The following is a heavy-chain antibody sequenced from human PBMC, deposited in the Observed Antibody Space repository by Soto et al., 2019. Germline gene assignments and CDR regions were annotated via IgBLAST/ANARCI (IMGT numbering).Heavy chain of an antibody. CDR3: ARRVGADDSSCYYSLDY. D-gene: IGHD3-22*01. V-gene: IGHV4-31*03. J-gene: IGHJ4*02. Sequence: QVQLQESGPGLVKPSQTLSLTCTVSGGPVSSGYQWSWIRQHPGKGLEWIGYIYYTGATYYNPSLQSRITMSVDKSKNQFSLRLSSVTAADTAVYYCARRVGADDSSCYYSLDYWGQGTLVTVSS. CDR2: IYYTGAT. CDR1: GGPVSSGYQ.